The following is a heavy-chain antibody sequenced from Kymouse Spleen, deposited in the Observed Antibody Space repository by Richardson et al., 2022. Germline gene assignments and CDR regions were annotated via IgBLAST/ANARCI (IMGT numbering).Heavy chain of an antibody. D-gene: IGHD4-17*01. CDR3: ARETVTTFYGMDV. J-gene: IGHJ6*02. V-gene: IGHV4-34*01. CDR2: INHSGST. Sequence: QVQLQQWGAGLLKPSETLSLTCAVYGGSFSGYYWSWIRQPPGKGLEWIGEINHSGSTNYNPSLKSRVTISVDTSKNQFSLKLSSVTAADTAVYYCARETVTTFYGMDVWGQGTTVTVSS. CDR1: GGSFSGYY.